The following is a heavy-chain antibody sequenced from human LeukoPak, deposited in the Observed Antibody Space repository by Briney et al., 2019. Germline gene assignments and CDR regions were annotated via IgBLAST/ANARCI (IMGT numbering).Heavy chain of an antibody. CDR3: ARRDYYSGSYVDY. Sequence: GGSLRLSCAASGFTFSSYGMMWVRQAPGKGLEWASGISGSGGSTYYADSVKGRFTISRGNSKNTLYLQVNSLRVEDTALYYCARRDYYSGSYVDYWGQGTLVTVSS. J-gene: IGHJ4*02. CDR2: ISGSGGST. CDR1: GFTFSSYG. D-gene: IGHD3-10*01. V-gene: IGHV3-23*01.